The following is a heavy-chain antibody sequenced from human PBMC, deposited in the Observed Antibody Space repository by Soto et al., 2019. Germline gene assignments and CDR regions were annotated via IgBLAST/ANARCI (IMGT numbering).Heavy chain of an antibody. J-gene: IGHJ5*02. CDR1: GGTLRPYT. D-gene: IGHD6-19*01. V-gene: IGHV1-69*02. CDR2: IIPILDVA. CDR3: ARSIQEEIGVAGPKVIWFDP. Sequence: QVQLVQSGAEVKRPGSSVKVSCQTSGGTLRPYTINWVRQAPGQGLEWMGRIIPILDVAYYAKKFQGRVTITADKSTSTAHMELRSLRSEDPAVYYCARSIQEEIGVAGPKVIWFDPWGQGTLVNVAS.